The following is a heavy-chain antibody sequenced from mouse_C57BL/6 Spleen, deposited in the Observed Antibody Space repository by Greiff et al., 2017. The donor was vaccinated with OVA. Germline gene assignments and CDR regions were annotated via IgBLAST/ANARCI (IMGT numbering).Heavy chain of an antibody. Sequence: EVKVVESGPELVKPGASVKMSCKASGYTFTDYNMHWVKQSHGKSLEWIGYINPNNGGTSYNQKFKGKATLTVNKSSSTAYMELRSLTSEDSAVYYCARNFRHFDYWGQGTTLTVSS. CDR2: INPNNGGT. CDR1: GYTFTDYN. V-gene: IGHV1-22*01. CDR3: ARNFRHFDY. J-gene: IGHJ2*01.